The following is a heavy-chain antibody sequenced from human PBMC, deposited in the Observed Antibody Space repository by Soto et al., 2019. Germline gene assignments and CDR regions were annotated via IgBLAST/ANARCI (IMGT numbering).Heavy chain of an antibody. D-gene: IGHD4-17*01. CDR1: GYTFTHYD. CDR2: INPNSGNT. Sequence: QVQLLQSGAEGKKPGASVKVSCNASGYTFTHYDINWVRQAPGHGLEWMGWINPNSGNTAYAEKFQGRVTMTRNISISTAYLELRSLTSADTATYYCARAPVYGDIGRWFDAWGQGTLVTVSS. J-gene: IGHJ5*02. CDR3: ARAPVYGDIGRWFDA. V-gene: IGHV1-8*01.